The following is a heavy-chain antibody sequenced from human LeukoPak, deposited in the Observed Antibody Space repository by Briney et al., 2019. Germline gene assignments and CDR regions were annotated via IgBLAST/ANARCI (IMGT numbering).Heavy chain of an antibody. D-gene: IGHD6-13*01. J-gene: IGHJ4*02. CDR2: IRYDGSNK. CDR3: AKDRATYSSTWTNFDY. Sequence: GGSLRLSCAASGFTFSSYGMHWVRQAPGKGLEGVAFIRYDGSNKYYADSVKGRFTISRDNSKNTLYLQMNSLRAEDTAVYYCAKDRATYSSTWTNFDYWGQGTLVTVSS. CDR1: GFTFSSYG. V-gene: IGHV3-30*02.